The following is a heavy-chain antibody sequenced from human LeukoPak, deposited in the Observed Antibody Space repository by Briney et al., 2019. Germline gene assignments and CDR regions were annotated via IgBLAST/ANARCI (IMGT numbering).Heavy chain of an antibody. CDR2: ISYDGSNK. CDR3: ARDMPRYCSGGSCYVVYYYYGMDV. J-gene: IGHJ6*02. Sequence: PGGSLGLSCAASGFTFSSYAMHWVRQAPGKGLEWVAVISYDGSNKYYADSVKGRFTISRDNSKNTLYLQMNSLRAEDTAVYYCARDMPRYCSGGSCYVVYYYYGMDVWGQGTTVTVSS. CDR1: GFTFSSYA. D-gene: IGHD2-15*01. V-gene: IGHV3-30-3*01.